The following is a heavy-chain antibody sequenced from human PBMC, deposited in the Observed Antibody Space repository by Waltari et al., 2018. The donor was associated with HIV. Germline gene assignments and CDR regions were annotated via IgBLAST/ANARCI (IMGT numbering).Heavy chain of an antibody. CDR2: ISSSRSYI. CDR1: GFTFSSYS. V-gene: IGHV3-21*01. D-gene: IGHD3-9*01. Sequence: EVQLVESGGGLVKPGGSLRLSCAASGFTFSSYSMNWVRQAPGKGLEWVSYISSSRSYIYYADSVKGRLTISRDNAKNSLYMQMNSLRAEDTTVYYCARDISYYYGMDVWGQGTTVTVSS. J-gene: IGHJ6*02. CDR3: ARDISYYYGMDV.